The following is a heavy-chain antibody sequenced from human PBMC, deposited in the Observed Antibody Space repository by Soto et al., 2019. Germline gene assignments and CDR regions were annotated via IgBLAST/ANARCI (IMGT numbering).Heavy chain of an antibody. CDR3: ARDLATTMMPDY. D-gene: IGHD3-22*01. V-gene: IGHV4-30-4*01. CDR1: GCSINSGDYY. CDR2: IYYSGST. J-gene: IGHJ4*01. Sequence: PSETLSLTCTVSGCSINSGDYYWSWIRQPPGKGLEWIGYIYYSGSTYYNPSLKSRVTISVDTSKNQFSLKLSSVTAADTAVYYCARDLATTMMPDYWGQGTLVTVSS.